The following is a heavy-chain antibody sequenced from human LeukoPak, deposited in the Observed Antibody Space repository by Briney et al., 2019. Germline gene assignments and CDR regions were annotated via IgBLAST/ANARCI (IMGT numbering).Heavy chain of an antibody. CDR3: ARTPSRYIVVT. V-gene: IGHV3-23*01. CDR2: ISVSGGGT. D-gene: IGHD2-15*01. CDR1: GFTFSSHA. Sequence: GGTLRLSCAASGFTFSSHAMSWVRQAPGKGLEWVSAISVSGGGTYYADSVKGRFIISRDNSKNTLYLQMNSLRAEDTAVYYCARTPSRYIVVTWGQGTLVTVSS. J-gene: IGHJ5*02.